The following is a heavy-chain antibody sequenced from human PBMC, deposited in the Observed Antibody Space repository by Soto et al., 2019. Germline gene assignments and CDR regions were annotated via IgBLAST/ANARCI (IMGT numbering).Heavy chain of an antibody. Sequence: SETLSLTCTVSGGSISSYYWSWIRQPPGKGLEWFGYIYHSGSIYYNPSLKILVTISVDRSKNQFSLKLSSVTAADTAVYYCARVPDYWGQGTLVTVSS. CDR2: IYHSGSI. J-gene: IGHJ4*02. V-gene: IGHV4-59*12. CDR1: GGSISSYY. CDR3: ARVPDY.